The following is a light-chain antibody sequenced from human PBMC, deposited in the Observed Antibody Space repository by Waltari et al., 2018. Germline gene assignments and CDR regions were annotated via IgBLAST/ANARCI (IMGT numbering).Light chain of an antibody. CDR1: QGISSY. CDR2: AAS. V-gene: IGKV1-9*01. J-gene: IGKJ5*01. CDR3: QQLNSYPVT. Sequence: DIQLTQSPYFLSASVGDRVTITCRASQGISSYLAWYQQKPGKAPKLLIKAASTLQSGVPSRFSGSGSGTEFTLTINSLQPEDFATYYCQQLNSYPVTFGQGTRLEIK.